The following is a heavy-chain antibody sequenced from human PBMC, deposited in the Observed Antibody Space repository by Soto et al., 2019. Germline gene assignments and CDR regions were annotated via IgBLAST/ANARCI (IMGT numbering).Heavy chain of an antibody. Sequence: GGSLRLSCAGSGFTFSSYWMSWVRQAPGKGLEWVANIRQDGNEKYYVDSVKGRFTVSRDNAKSSLYLQMNSLRAEDTATYFCARDLNYYDRSGYPGYWGPGTLVT. CDR1: GFTFSSYW. D-gene: IGHD3-22*01. V-gene: IGHV3-7*03. J-gene: IGHJ4*02. CDR3: ARDLNYYDRSGYPGY. CDR2: IRQDGNEK.